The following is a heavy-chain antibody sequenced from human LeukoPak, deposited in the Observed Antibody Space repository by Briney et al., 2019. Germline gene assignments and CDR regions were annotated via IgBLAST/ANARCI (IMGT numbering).Heavy chain of an antibody. V-gene: IGHV1-2*02. D-gene: IGHD3-3*01. J-gene: IGHJ4*02. CDR1: GYTFTGYY. Sequence: ASVKVSCKASGYTFTGYYMHWVRQAPGQGLEWMGWINPNSGGTNYAQKFQGRVTMTRDTSISTAYMELSRLRSDDTAVYYCARGSNYDFWSGPYGDFDYWGQGTLVTVSS. CDR3: ARGSNYDFWSGPYGDFDY. CDR2: INPNSGGT.